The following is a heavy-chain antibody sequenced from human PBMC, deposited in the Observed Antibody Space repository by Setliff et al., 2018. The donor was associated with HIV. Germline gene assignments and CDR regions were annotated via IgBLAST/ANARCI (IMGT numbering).Heavy chain of an antibody. Sequence: SETLSLTCAVSGASVRSPTWWSWVRQAPGKGLEWVGEVFHSGSTNYNPSLKSRLTISVDKSKDQLSLKLTSVTAADTALYYCARGGGYYKLDYWGRGTLVTVLL. CDR3: ARGGGYYKLDY. CDR1: GASVRSPTW. J-gene: IGHJ4*02. D-gene: IGHD3-10*01. V-gene: IGHV4-4*02. CDR2: VFHSGST.